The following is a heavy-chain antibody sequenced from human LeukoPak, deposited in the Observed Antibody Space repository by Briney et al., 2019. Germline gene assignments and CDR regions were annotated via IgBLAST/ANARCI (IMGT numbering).Heavy chain of an antibody. CDR3: AKDPNGDYVGAFDS. Sequence: GGSLRLSCGASGFSVTDNYMSWVRQAPGEGLEWVSVLYTGGSSYYADSVKGRFTISRDNSRELLYLQMNSLRVEDTAVYYCAKDPNGDYVGAFDSWGQGTMVTVSS. CDR2: LYTGGSS. V-gene: IGHV3-53*01. D-gene: IGHD4-17*01. J-gene: IGHJ3*02. CDR1: GFSVTDNY.